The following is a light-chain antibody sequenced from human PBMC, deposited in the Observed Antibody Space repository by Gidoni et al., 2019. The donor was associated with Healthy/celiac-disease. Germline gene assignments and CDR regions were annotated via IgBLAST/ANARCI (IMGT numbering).Light chain of an antibody. V-gene: IGLV2-14*01. CDR2: DVT. Sequence: QSALTQPASVSGSPGQSITISCTGTSSDVGDYNYVSWYQQHPGKAPKLMIFDVTNRPSGGSNRFSGSKSGNTASLTISGLQAEDEADYYCSSYTSSSTRLYVFGTGTKVAVL. CDR1: SSDVGDYNY. CDR3: SSYTSSSTRLYV. J-gene: IGLJ1*01.